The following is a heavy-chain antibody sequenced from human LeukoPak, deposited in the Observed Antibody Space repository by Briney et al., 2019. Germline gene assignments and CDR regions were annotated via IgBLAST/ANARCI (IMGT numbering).Heavy chain of an antibody. D-gene: IGHD5-18*01. Sequence: SETLSLTCIVSGASISTYHWRWIRQSAEKGLEWIGRAHSDGTTNYNPSIKSRVTMSIDTSKNQLSLKLTSVTAADAAVYYCARDGLYTYGYSYFDYWGQGTLVTVSS. CDR3: ARDGLYTYGYSYFDY. J-gene: IGHJ4*02. CDR2: AHSDGTT. V-gene: IGHV4-4*07. CDR1: GASISTYH.